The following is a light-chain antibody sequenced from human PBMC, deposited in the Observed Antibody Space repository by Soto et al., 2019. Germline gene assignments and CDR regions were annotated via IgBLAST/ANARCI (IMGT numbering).Light chain of an antibody. Sequence: DIQMTQSPSTLSASVGDRVTITCRASQSISSWLAWYQQKPGKAPKFLIYDASSLESGVPSRFSGSGSGTEFTLTISRLQPDDFATYYCKQYNSYPWTFGQGTKVEIK. V-gene: IGKV1-5*01. CDR1: QSISSW. CDR2: DAS. J-gene: IGKJ1*01. CDR3: KQYNSYPWT.